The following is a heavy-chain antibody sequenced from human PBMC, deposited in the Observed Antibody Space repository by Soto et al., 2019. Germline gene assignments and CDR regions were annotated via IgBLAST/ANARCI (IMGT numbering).Heavy chain of an antibody. CDR2: IFYLGSS. CDR3: ARHSLALRKNNWFDP. V-gene: IGHV4-39*01. D-gene: IGHD3-3*02. Sequence: SSETLSLTCTVSGDSIISSDFYWGWVRQPPGKGLEWIGSIFYLGSSYYNPSLKSRATMSVDTSKNQFSLRLRSVTAADTALYFCARHSLALRKNNWFDPWGQGIMVTVS. J-gene: IGHJ5*02. CDR1: GDSIISSDFY.